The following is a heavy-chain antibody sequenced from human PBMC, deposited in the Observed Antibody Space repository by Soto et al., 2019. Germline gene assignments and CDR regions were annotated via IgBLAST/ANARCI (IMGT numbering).Heavy chain of an antibody. D-gene: IGHD3-10*01. CDR1: GYSFTSYW. CDR3: ARSRRPYYYGSGAWNGMDV. V-gene: IGHV5-10-1*01. Sequence: HGESLKISCKGSGYSFTSYWISWVRQMPGKGLEWMGRIDPSDSYTNYSPSFQGHVTISADKSISTAYLQWSSLKASDTAMYYCARSRRPYYYGSGAWNGMDVWGQGTTVTVSS. CDR2: IDPSDSYT. J-gene: IGHJ6*02.